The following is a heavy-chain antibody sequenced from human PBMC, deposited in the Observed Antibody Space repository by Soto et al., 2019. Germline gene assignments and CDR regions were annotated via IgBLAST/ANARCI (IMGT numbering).Heavy chain of an antibody. J-gene: IGHJ4*02. D-gene: IGHD3-10*01. CDR3: AAGFPPDY. CDR2: INGDGSEE. V-gene: IGHV3-7*01. Sequence: EVQLVESGGVLVQPGGSLRVSCAASGFTFSTSWMNWVRQAPGKGLEWVANINGDGSEEYYVDSVRGRFTISRDNVKNSLFLQMNSLRAADTAVYYWAAGFPPDYWGQGTLFNVSS. CDR1: GFTFSTSW.